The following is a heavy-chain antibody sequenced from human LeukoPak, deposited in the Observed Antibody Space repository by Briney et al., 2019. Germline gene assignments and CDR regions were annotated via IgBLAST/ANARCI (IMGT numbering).Heavy chain of an antibody. CDR1: GGSISSGAYY. CDR3: ARDSGSNYGFYYYGMDV. J-gene: IGHJ6*02. D-gene: IGHD4-11*01. Sequence: SETLSLTCTVSGGSISSGAYYWNWIRQHPGKGLEWIGYIYYSGSTYYNPSLKSRVTMSVDTSKNQFSLKLSSVTAADTAVYYCARDSGSNYGFYYYGMDVWGQGTTVAVSS. CDR2: IYYSGST. V-gene: IGHV4-31*03.